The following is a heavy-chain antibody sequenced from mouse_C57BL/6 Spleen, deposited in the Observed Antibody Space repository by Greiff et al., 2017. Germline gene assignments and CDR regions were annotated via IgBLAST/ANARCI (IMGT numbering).Heavy chain of an antibody. D-gene: IGHD4-1*01. Sequence: VQLQQSGAELMKPGASVKLSCKATGYTFTGYWIEWVKQRPGHGLEWIGEILPGSGSTNYNGKFKGKATFTADTYSNTAYMQLSSLTTEDSAIYYCARRELVYYYAMGYWGQGTSVTVSS. J-gene: IGHJ4*01. CDR1: GYTFTGYW. CDR2: ILPGSGST. V-gene: IGHV1-9*01. CDR3: ARRELVYYYAMGY.